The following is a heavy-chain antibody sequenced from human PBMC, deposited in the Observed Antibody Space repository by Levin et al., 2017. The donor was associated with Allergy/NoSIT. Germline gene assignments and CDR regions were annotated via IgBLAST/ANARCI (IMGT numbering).Heavy chain of an antibody. D-gene: IGHD3-3*01. CDR3: ARSNFGRLPDY. CDR2: IYRSGHT. J-gene: IGHJ4*02. Sequence: SETLSLTCTVSGGSISTYYWSWIRQPPGKGLEGVGYIYRSGHTNYNPSLKSRVTMSIDTSKNQFSLNLNSLTAADTAVYYCARSNFGRLPDYWGQGTLVTVSS. CDR1: GGSISTYY. V-gene: IGHV4-59*01.